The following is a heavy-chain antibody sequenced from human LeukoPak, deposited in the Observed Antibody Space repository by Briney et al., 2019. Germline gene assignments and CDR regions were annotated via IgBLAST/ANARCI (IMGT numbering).Heavy chain of an antibody. CDR2: IYYSGST. V-gene: IGHV4-39*01. J-gene: IGHJ6*03. Sequence: SETLSLTCTVSGGSISSSGYYWGWIRQPPGKGLEWIGSIYYSGSTYYNPSLKSRVTISVDTSKNQFSLKLSSVTAADTAVYYCARHPKYSSSLYYYYYMDVWGKGTTVTVSS. CDR1: GGSISSSGYY. CDR3: ARHPKYSSSLYYYYYMDV. D-gene: IGHD6-13*01.